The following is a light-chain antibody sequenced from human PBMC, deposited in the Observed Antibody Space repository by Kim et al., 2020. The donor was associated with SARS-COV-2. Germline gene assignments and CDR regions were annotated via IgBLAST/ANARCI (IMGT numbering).Light chain of an antibody. CDR1: QSVSNW. J-gene: IGKJ4*01. Sequence: SASVGDRVTITCRASQSVSNWLAWYQQKPGKAPNLLIFKTFSLQSGVPSRFSGSGSGTEFTLTISSLQPDDFATYYCQQYNTFPLTFGGGTKLEIK. V-gene: IGKV1-5*03. CDR3: QQYNTFPLT. CDR2: KTF.